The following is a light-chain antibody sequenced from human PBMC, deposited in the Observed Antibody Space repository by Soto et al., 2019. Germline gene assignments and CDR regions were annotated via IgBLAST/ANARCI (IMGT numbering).Light chain of an antibody. V-gene: IGLV1-40*01. Sequence: QPVLTQPPSVSGAPGQRVTISCTGSSSNIGAVYDVHWYQHLPGTAPKLIIYGNSNRPSGVPDRFSGSKSGTSASLAITGLQAEDEADYYCQSYDSSLSALVFGGGTKLTVL. CDR2: GNS. J-gene: IGLJ2*01. CDR1: SSNIGAVYD. CDR3: QSYDSSLSALV.